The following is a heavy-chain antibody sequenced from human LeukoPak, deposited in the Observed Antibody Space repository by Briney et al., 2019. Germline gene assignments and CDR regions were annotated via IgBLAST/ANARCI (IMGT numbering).Heavy chain of an antibody. CDR1: RFTFGSYS. Sequence: GGSLRLSCAASRFTFGSYSMNWVRQAPGKGLEWVSSISTSSRYIYYADSVRGRFTISRDNAKNSLYLQMKSLRAEDTAVYYCARDRGRLSRDYWGQGTLVTVSS. J-gene: IGHJ4*02. V-gene: IGHV3-21*01. CDR2: ISTSSRYI. D-gene: IGHD1-26*01. CDR3: ARDRGRLSRDY.